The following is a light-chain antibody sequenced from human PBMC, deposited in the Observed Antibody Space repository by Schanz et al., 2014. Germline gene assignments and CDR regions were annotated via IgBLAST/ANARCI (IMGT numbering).Light chain of an antibody. J-gene: IGLJ2*01. CDR1: SSDVGGYNY. Sequence: QSALTQPASVSGSPGQSITISCTGTSSDVGGYNYVSWYQQHPGKAPKLMIYDVSNRPSGVPDRFSGSKSGNTASLTVSGLQAEDEADYYCSSYAGSNNSRVFGGGTKLTVL. CDR2: DVS. V-gene: IGLV2-8*01. CDR3: SSYAGSNNSRV.